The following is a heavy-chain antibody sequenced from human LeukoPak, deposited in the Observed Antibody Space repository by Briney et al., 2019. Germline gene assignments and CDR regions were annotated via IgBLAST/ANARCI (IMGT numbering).Heavy chain of an antibody. D-gene: IGHD6-19*01. Sequence: GGSLRLSCAAPGFTFSNYAMHWVRQAPGKGLEWVAATSHNEYNKYYADSVNGRFTISRDNSKNTLYLEVNSLRADDTAVYYCARGPGLAMGKGYFDYCGQGTLVTVSS. CDR1: GFTFSNYA. J-gene: IGHJ4*02. V-gene: IGHV3-30-3*01. CDR2: TSHNEYNK. CDR3: ARGPGLAMGKGYFDY.